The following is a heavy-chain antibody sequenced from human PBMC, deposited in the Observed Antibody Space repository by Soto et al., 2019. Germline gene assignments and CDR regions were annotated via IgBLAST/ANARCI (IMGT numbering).Heavy chain of an antibody. CDR3: ARVVGSSWDGYYYYYYMDV. Sequence: EVQLVESGGGLVQPGGSLRLSCAASGCTLSDHYMDWVRQAPGKGLEWVGRTRNKANSYTTEYAASVKGRFTISRDDSKNSLYLQINSLKTEDTAVYYCARVVGSSWDGYYYYYYMDVWGKGTTVTVSS. J-gene: IGHJ6*03. D-gene: IGHD6-13*01. CDR1: GCTLSDHY. V-gene: IGHV3-72*01. CDR2: TRNKANSYTT.